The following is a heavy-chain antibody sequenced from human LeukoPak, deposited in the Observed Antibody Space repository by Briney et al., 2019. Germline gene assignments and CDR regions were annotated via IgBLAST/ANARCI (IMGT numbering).Heavy chain of an antibody. CDR2: IYHSGST. J-gene: IGHJ6*03. V-gene: IGHV4-30-2*01. CDR1: GGSISSSSYY. D-gene: IGHD3-3*01. CDR3: ARGITIFGVVIRYYMDV. Sequence: SETLSLTCTVSGGSISSSSYYWSWIRQPPGKGLEWIGYIYHSGSTYYNPSLKSRVTISVDRSKNQFSLKLSSVTAADTAVYYCARGITIFGVVIRYYMDVWGKGTTVTVSS.